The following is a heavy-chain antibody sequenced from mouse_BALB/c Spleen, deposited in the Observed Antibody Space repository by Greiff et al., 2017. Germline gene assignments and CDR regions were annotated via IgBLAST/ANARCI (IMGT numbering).Heavy chain of an antibody. J-gene: IGHJ3*01. CDR2: INPSNGRT. CDR3: ASYYYGSSWAWFAY. D-gene: IGHD1-1*01. Sequence: QVQLQQPGAELVKPGASVKLSCKASGYTFTSYWMHWVKQRPGQGLEWIGEINPSNGRTNYNEKFKSKATLTVDKSSSTAYMQLSSLTSEDSAVYYCASYYYGSSWAWFAYWGQGTLVTVSA. CDR1: GYTFTSYW. V-gene: IGHV1S81*02.